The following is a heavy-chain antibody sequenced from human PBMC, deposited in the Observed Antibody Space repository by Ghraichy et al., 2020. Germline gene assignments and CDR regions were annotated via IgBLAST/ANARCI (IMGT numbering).Heavy chain of an antibody. CDR2: IYYSGST. CDR3: ARAGRGTIFGVVKSLTFDY. CDR1: GGSISSYY. Sequence: SETLSLTCTVSGGSISSYYWSWIRQPPGKGLEWIWYIYYSGSTNYNPYPKSRVTISVDTSKNQFSLQLSSVTAADAAVYDCARAGRGTIFGVVKSLTFDYWGQGTLVTVSS. J-gene: IGHJ4*02. D-gene: IGHD3-3*01. V-gene: IGHV4-59*01.